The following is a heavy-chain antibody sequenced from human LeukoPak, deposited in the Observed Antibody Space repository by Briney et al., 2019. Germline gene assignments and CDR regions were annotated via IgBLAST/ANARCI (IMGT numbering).Heavy chain of an antibody. D-gene: IGHD3/OR15-3a*01. CDR1: RFTLSSYS. V-gene: IGHV3-21*01. CDR3: ARDGPLDYFDY. CDR2: ISSSSSYI. J-gene: IGHJ4*02. Sequence: GGSLRLSCAASRFTLSSYSMNWVRQAPGKGLEWVSSISSSSSYIYYADSVKGRFTISRDNAKNSLYLQMNSLRAEDTAVYYCARDGPLDYFDYWGQGTLVTVSS.